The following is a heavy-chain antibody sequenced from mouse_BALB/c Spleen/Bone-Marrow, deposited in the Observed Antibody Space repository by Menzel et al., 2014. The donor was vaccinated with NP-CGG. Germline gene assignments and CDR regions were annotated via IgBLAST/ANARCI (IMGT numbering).Heavy chain of an antibody. J-gene: IGHJ4*01. D-gene: IGHD2-4*01. Sequence: VQLQQSGAEFVMPGASVKMSCKASGYTFTDKWMHWVKQRPGQGLEWIGAIDTSDSYINYNQKFKGKASLTVDASSSTAYMHLSSLTSDDSAVYYSARGGHDFSLDYWGQGTSVIGSS. CDR2: IDTSDSYI. CDR3: ARGGHDFSLDY. CDR1: GYTFTDKW. V-gene: IGHV1-69*01.